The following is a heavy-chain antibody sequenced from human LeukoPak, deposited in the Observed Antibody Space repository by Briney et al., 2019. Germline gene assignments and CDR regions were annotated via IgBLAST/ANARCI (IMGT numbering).Heavy chain of an antibody. CDR3: ARARITMVRGVAADWFDP. Sequence: SETLSLTCAASGGSISSGGYSWSWIRQPPGKGLEWIGYIYHSGSTYYNPSLKSRVTISVDRSKNQFSLKLSSVTAADTAVYYCARARITMVRGVAADWFDPWGQGTLVTVSS. V-gene: IGHV4-30-2*01. J-gene: IGHJ5*02. D-gene: IGHD3-10*01. CDR2: IYHSGST. CDR1: GGSISSGGYS.